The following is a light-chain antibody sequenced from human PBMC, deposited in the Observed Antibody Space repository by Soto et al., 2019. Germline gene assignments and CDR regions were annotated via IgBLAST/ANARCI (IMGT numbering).Light chain of an antibody. CDR2: EVS. Sequence: QSALTQPASVSGSPGQSITISCTGTNSDVGGYNYVSWYQQHPGKAPKLMIYEVSNRPSGVSNRFSGSKSGNTASLTISGLQAEDEADYYCSSYTSSSTGGVFGGGTKLTVL. J-gene: IGLJ3*02. V-gene: IGLV2-14*01. CDR1: NSDVGGYNY. CDR3: SSYTSSSTGGV.